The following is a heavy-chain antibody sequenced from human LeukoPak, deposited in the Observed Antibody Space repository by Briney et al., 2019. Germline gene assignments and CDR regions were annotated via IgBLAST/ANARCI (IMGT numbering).Heavy chain of an antibody. D-gene: IGHD3-10*01. CDR1: GGSFSGYY. CDR2: INHSGST. V-gene: IGHV4-34*01. Sequence: PSETLSLTCAVYGGSFSGYYWSWIRQPPGKGLEWIGEINHSGSTNYNPSLKSRVTISVDTSKNQFSLKLSSVTAADTAVYYCARDQTYSSSGIYTYFDYWGQGILVTVST. CDR3: ARDQTYSSSGIYTYFDY. J-gene: IGHJ4*02.